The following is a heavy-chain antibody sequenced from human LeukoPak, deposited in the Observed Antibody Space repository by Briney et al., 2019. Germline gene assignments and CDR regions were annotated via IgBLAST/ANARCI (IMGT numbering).Heavy chain of an antibody. D-gene: IGHD6-19*01. Sequence: GGSLRLSCAASGFTFRNNWMSWVRQAPGKGLEWVANIKQDGSDKNYVDSVKGRFTSSRDNAKNSLSLQMNSLRAEDTPVYYCARETPDSSGWDWGQGTLVTVSS. J-gene: IGHJ4*02. V-gene: IGHV3-7*01. CDR1: GFTFRNNW. CDR2: IKQDGSDK. CDR3: ARETPDSSGWD.